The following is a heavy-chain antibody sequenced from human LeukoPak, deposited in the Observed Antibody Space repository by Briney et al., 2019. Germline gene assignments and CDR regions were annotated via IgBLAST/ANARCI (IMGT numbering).Heavy chain of an antibody. J-gene: IGHJ6*03. D-gene: IGHD3-10*01. CDR1: GFTFSNAW. V-gene: IGHV3-15*01. CDR2: IKSKTDGGTT. Sequence: GGSLRLSCAASGFTFSNAWMSWVRQAPGKGLEWVGRIKSKTDGGTTDYAAPVKGRFTISRDDSKNTLYLQMNSLKTEDTAVYYCTTEGITMVRGAPNYYYYYMDVWGKGTTVTISS. CDR3: TTEGITMVRGAPNYYYYYMDV.